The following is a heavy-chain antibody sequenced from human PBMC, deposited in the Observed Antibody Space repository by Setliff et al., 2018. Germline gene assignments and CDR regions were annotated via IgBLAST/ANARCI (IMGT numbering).Heavy chain of an antibody. V-gene: IGHV1-18*01. CDR3: ARTSTVTRNPLFDY. Sequence: ASVKVSCKASGFTFKTYSFSWIRQAPGQGLEWVGWISGYNSNTKYAQKLQGRVTMATDISTSTAFMELSSLRAEDTAVYYCARTSTVTRNPLFDYWGQGTLVTVSS. D-gene: IGHD4-17*01. CDR1: GFTFKTYS. J-gene: IGHJ4*02. CDR2: ISGYNSNT.